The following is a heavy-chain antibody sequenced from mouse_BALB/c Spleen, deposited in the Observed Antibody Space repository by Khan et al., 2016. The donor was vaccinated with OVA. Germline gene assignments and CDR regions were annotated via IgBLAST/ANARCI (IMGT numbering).Heavy chain of an antibody. V-gene: IGHV1-4*01. Sequence: QVQLKQSGAELARPGASVKMSCKASGYTFTTYTIHWVKQRPGQGLEWIGYIIPINDYTNYNQKFKDRATLTADKSSSTAYMQLSSLTSEDSAVYYYAREGAYYRSDGWFAYWGQGTLVTVSA. CDR3: AREGAYYRSDGWFAY. D-gene: IGHD2-14*01. J-gene: IGHJ3*01. CDR2: IIPINDYT. CDR1: GYTFTTYT.